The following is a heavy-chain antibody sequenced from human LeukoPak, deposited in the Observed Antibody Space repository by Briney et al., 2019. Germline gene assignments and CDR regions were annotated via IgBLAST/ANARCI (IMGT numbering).Heavy chain of an antibody. CDR1: GFTLSDHY. CDR3: ARAYGTSGYYFDSFDM. Sequence: PGGSLRLSCAASGFTLSDHYMDWVRQAPGQGLEWVGRTRYKANSYTTEYAASVKGRFTISRDDSRNSLYLQMNSLKTEDTAVYYCARAYGTSGYYFDSFDMWGQGTMVTVSS. J-gene: IGHJ3*02. CDR2: TRYKANSYTT. V-gene: IGHV3-72*01. D-gene: IGHD3-22*01.